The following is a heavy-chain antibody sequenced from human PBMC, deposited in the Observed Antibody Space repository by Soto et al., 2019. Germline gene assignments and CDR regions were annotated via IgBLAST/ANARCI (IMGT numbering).Heavy chain of an antibody. D-gene: IGHD2-2*01. CDR2: TYYRSKWYN. CDR1: GDSVSSNSAA. J-gene: IGHJ6*02. CDR3: ARMAICNARYCSSTSCCHYYYYGMDV. Sequence: PSQTLSLTCAISGDSVSSNSAAWNWIRQSPSRGLEWLGRTYYRSKWYNDYAVSVKSRITINPDTSKSQFSLQLNSVTPEDTAVYYCARMAICNARYCSSTSCCHYYYYGMDVWGQGTTVTVSS. V-gene: IGHV6-1*01.